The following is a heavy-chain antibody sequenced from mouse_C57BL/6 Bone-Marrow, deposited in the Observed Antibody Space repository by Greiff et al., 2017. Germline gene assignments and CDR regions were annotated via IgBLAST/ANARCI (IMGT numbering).Heavy chain of an antibody. CDR3: ARHRIWYPYYFDY. CDR1: GFTFSSYG. Sequence: DVMLVESGGDLVKPGGSLKLSCAASGFTFSSYGMSWVRQTPDKRLEWVATISSGGSYTYYPDSVKGRFTISRDNAKNTLYLQMSSLKSEDTAMXYCARHRIWYPYYFDYWGQGTTLTVSS. CDR2: ISSGGSYT. V-gene: IGHV5-6*02. J-gene: IGHJ2*01. D-gene: IGHD2-1*01.